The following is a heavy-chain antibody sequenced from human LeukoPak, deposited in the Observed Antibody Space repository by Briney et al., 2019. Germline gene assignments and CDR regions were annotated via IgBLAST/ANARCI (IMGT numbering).Heavy chain of an antibody. D-gene: IGHD6-19*01. V-gene: IGHV4-39*07. CDR3: ARVALVVADPFDY. CDR2: IYYSGST. CDR1: GGSVSSNSYY. J-gene: IGHJ4*02. Sequence: SETLSLTCSVSGGSVSSNSYYWGWIRQSPGKGLEWIGSIYYSGSTYYNPSLQSRVTISVDTSKNQFSLKLTSVTAADTAVYYFARVALVVADPFDYWGQGTLVTVSA.